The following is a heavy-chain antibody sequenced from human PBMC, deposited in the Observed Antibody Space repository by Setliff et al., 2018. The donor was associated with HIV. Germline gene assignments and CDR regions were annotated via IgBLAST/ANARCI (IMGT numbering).Heavy chain of an antibody. Sequence: SETLSLTCTVSGGSISNYYWSWIRQSPEKGLEWIGYIHYSGSTNYNPSLKSRVTISLDTSKNQFSRKLSSVTAADTAIYYCARLRDMEWELIGLDYWGRGTLVTVSS. CDR3: ARLRDMEWELIGLDY. CDR1: GGSISNYY. J-gene: IGHJ4*02. D-gene: IGHD1-26*01. V-gene: IGHV4-59*01. CDR2: IHYSGST.